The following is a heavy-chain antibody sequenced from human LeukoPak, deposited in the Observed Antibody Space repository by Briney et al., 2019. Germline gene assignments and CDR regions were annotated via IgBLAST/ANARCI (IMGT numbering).Heavy chain of an antibody. V-gene: IGHV3-15*01. CDR1: GFTFSNAW. Sequence: SRGSLRLSCAASGFTFSNAWMSWVRQAPGKGLEWVGRIKSKTDGGTTDYAAPVKGRFTISRDDSKNTLYLQMNSLKTEDTAVYYCTTDHVDTAMDNFDYWGQGTLVTVSS. CDR2: IKSKTDGGTT. D-gene: IGHD5-18*01. CDR3: TTDHVDTAMDNFDY. J-gene: IGHJ4*02.